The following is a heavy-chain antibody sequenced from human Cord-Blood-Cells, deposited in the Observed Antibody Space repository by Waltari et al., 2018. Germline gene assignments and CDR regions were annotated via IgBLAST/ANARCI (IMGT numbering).Heavy chain of an antibody. Sequence: QVQLQESGPGLVKPSQTLSLTCTVSGGSISSGDYYWSWIRQPPGKGLEWIGYIYYSGSTYYNPSLKSRVTISVDTSKNQFSLKLSSVTAADTAVYYCARGGNYGDYSAWYFDLWGRGTPVTVSS. V-gene: IGHV4-30-4*01. D-gene: IGHD4-17*01. CDR3: ARGGNYGDYSAWYFDL. CDR1: GGSISSGDYY. CDR2: IYYSGST. J-gene: IGHJ2*01.